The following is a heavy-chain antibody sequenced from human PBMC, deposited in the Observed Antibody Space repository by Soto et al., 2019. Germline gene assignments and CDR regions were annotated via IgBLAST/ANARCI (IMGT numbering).Heavy chain of an antibody. D-gene: IGHD1-1*01. CDR3: ARDLGWNHVFDY. V-gene: IGHV3-21*01. Sequence: GGSLRLSCAASGFTFSSYSMNWVRQAPGKGLEWVSSISSSSSYIYYADSVKGRFTISRDNAKNSLYLQMNSLRAEDTAVYYCARDLGWNHVFDYWGQGTLVTVSS. J-gene: IGHJ4*02. CDR2: ISSSSSYI. CDR1: GFTFSSYS.